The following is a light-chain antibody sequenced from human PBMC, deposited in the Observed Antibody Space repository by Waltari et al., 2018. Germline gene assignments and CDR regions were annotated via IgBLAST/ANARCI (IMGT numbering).Light chain of an antibody. CDR3: CSYAGSSTFAV. J-gene: IGLJ3*02. Sequence: QYALTQPASVSGSPGQSITISCTGTSSDVGSHNLVSWYQQHPGKAPKLMIYEVSKRPSGVSNRFSGSKSGNTASLTISGLQAEDEADYYCCSYAGSSTFAVFGGGTKLTVL. V-gene: IGLV2-23*02. CDR2: EVS. CDR1: SSDVGSHNL.